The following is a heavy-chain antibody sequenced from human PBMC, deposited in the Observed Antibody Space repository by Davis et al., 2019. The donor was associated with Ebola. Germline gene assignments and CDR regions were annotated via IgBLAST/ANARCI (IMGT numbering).Heavy chain of an antibody. J-gene: IGHJ6*02. D-gene: IGHD3-10*01. CDR3: ARDLVRVRGVIVYYYYGMDV. CDR1: GFTFSDYY. CDR2: ISSSSSYT. V-gene: IGHV3-11*06. Sequence: GESLKISCAASGFTFSDYYMSWIRQAPGKGLEWVSYISSSSSYTNYADSVKCRFTISRDNAKNALYLQMNSLRAEDTAVYYCARDLVRVRGVIVYYYYGMDVWGQGTTVTVSS.